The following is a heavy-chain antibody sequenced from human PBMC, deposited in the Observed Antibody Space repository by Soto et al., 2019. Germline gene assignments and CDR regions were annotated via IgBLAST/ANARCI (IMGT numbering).Heavy chain of an antibody. V-gene: IGHV3-33*01. J-gene: IGHJ6*02. CDR2: IWYDGSNK. D-gene: IGHD5-18*01. CDR3: ARDQVRYSYGYVDYYYYGMDV. Sequence: QVQLVESGGGVVQPGRSLRLSCAASGFTFSSYGMHWVRQAPGKGLEWVAVIWYDGSNKYYADSVKGRFTISRDNSKNTLHLQRNSLRAEDTAVYYCARDQVRYSYGYVDYYYYGMDVWGQGTTVTVSS. CDR1: GFTFSSYG.